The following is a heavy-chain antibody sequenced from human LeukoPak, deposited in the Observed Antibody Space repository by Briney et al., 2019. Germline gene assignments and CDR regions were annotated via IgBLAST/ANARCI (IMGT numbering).Heavy chain of an antibody. V-gene: IGHV1-69*13. CDR1: GGTFSSYA. Sequence: SVKVSCKASGGTFSSYAISWVRQAPGQGLEWMGGIIPIFGTANYAQKFQGRVTITADESTSTAYMELSSLRSEDTAVYYCARDRRVIRGHYYYYMDVWGKGTTVTISS. D-gene: IGHD3-10*01. CDR2: IIPIFGTA. J-gene: IGHJ6*03. CDR3: ARDRRVIRGHYYYYMDV.